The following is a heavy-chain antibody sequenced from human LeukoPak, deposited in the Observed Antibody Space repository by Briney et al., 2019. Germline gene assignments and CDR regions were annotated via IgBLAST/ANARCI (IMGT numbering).Heavy chain of an antibody. CDR1: GGSFSGYY. CDR3: ARLCATSLGY. V-gene: IGHV4-34*01. Sequence: SETLSLTCAVYGGSFSGYYWSWIRQPPGKGLEWIGEINHSGSTNYNPSPKNRITISVDTSKSQFSLKLSSVTAEDTAVYYCARLCATSLGYWGQGTLVTVSS. J-gene: IGHJ4*02. D-gene: IGHD2-2*01. CDR2: INHSGST.